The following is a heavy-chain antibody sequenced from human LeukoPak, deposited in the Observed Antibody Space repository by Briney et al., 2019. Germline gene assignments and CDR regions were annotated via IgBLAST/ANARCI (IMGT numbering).Heavy chain of an antibody. V-gene: IGHV4-34*01. J-gene: IGHJ4*02. CDR3: ARRRPPVVTVSSTFDY. Sequence: SKTLSLTCAVYGGSFSGYYWSWIRQPPGKGLEWIGEINHSGSTNYNPSLKSRVTISVDTSKNQFSLKLSSVTAADTAVYYCARRRPPVVTVSSTFDYWGQGTLVTVSS. CDR1: GGSFSGYY. D-gene: IGHD4-23*01. CDR2: INHSGST.